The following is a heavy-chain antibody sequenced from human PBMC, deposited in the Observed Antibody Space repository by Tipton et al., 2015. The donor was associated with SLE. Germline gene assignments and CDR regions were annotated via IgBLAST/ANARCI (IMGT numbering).Heavy chain of an antibody. CDR2: IYYSGST. J-gene: IGHJ6*03. V-gene: IGHV4-31*11. CDR3: ARSFSSTAYYMDV. Sequence: TLSLTCAVSGYSISSGYYWSWIRQHPGKGLEWIGYIYYSGSTYYNPSLKSRVTISVDTSKNQFSLKLSSVTAADTAVYYCARSFSSTAYYMDVGGKGTTVTVSS. D-gene: IGHD2-2*01. CDR1: GYSISSGYY.